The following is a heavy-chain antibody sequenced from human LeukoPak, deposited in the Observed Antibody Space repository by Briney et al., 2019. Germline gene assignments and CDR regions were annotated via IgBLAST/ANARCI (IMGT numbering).Heavy chain of an antibody. CDR3: ARRLGDYYYYYTDV. CDR1: GYTFTGYY. J-gene: IGHJ6*03. CDR2: INPNSGGT. Sequence: ASVKVSCRASGYTFTGYYMHWVRQAPGQGLEWMGWINPNSGGTNYAQKFQGRVTMTRDTSISTAYMELSRLRSDDTAVYYCARRLGDYYYYYTDVWGKGTTVTVSS. V-gene: IGHV1-2*02. D-gene: IGHD6-19*01.